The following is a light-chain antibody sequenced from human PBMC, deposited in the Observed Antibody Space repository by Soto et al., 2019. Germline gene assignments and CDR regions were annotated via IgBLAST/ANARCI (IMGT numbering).Light chain of an antibody. Sequence: EIVLTQSPGTLSLSPGERATLSCRASQSVSSSYLAWYQQKPGQAPRLLIYGASNRATGIPDRFSGSGSGTDFTITISRVAPEAFAVYYCQQYGTSPRTFGQGTKVEIK. J-gene: IGKJ1*01. CDR1: QSVSSSY. V-gene: IGKV3-20*01. CDR2: GAS. CDR3: QQYGTSPRT.